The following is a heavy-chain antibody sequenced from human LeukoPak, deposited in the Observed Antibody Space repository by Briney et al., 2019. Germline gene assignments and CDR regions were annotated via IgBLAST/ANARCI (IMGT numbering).Heavy chain of an antibody. J-gene: IGHJ4*02. CDR2: TNPNSGNT. D-gene: IGHD6-19*01. Sequence: ASVKVSCKASGCTFTSYDINWVRQATGQGLEWMGWTNPNSGNTGYAQKFQGRVTITRNTSISTAYMELSSLRSEDTAVYYCARVAGSIDYWGQGTLVTVSS. CDR1: GCTFTSYD. CDR3: ARVAGSIDY. V-gene: IGHV1-8*03.